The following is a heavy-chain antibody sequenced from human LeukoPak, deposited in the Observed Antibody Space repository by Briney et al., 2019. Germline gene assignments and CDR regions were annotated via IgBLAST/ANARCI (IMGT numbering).Heavy chain of an antibody. J-gene: IGHJ4*02. CDR1: GYSFTSYW. CDR2: IYPGDSDT. D-gene: IGHD3-3*01. Sequence: GESLKISWKGSGYSFTSYWIGWVRQMPGKGLEWMGIIYPGDSDTEYSPSFQGQVTLSVDKSITTAYLQWSSLKASDTAMYYCARRFYDFWNDNLYHFDYWGQGTLLTVSS. CDR3: ARRFYDFWNDNLYHFDY. V-gene: IGHV5-51*01.